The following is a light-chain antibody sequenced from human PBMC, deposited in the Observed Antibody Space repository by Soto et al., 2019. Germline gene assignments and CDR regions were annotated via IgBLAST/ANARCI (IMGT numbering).Light chain of an antibody. CDR2: AAS. V-gene: IGKV1-6*01. CDR3: LQDYSYPYT. J-gene: IGKJ2*01. Sequence: AIQMTQSPSSLSASVGDRVTITCRASQGIGTDLGWYQQKPGKAPKLLIYAASSLQSGVPSRFSGSGSGTDFTLTIRSLQPEDFATYYCLQDYSYPYTFGQGTKLDIK. CDR1: QGIGTD.